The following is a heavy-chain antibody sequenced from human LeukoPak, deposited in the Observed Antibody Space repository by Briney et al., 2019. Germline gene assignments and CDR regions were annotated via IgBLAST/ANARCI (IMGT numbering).Heavy chain of an antibody. CDR3: ARNGQQVRYFQH. Sequence: ASVKVSCMASGYTFTNYVLNWVRQATGQGLGWMGWMTPTSGNPGYAQKFQGRVNMTRNTSISTAYMELSSLRLEDTAVYYCARNGQQVRYFQHWGQGTLVTVSS. CDR2: MTPTSGNP. D-gene: IGHD6-13*01. J-gene: IGHJ1*01. CDR1: GYTFTNYV. V-gene: IGHV1-8*01.